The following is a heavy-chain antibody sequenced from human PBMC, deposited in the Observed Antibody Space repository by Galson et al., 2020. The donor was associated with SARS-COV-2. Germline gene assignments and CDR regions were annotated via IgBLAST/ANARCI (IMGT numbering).Heavy chain of an antibody. J-gene: IGHJ4*02. CDR2: VSGSGSTT. V-gene: IGHV3-23*01. CDR1: GFTFSNYA. D-gene: IGHD3-22*01. Sequence: GVSLRLSCAASGFTFSNYAMNWLRQAPGKGLEWVSGVSGSGSTTYYAGSVKGRFTISRDNSQNTLYLQMNSLRAEDTAIYYCAKRHRDSSGFDYWGQGARVTVSS. CDR3: AKRHRDSSGFDY.